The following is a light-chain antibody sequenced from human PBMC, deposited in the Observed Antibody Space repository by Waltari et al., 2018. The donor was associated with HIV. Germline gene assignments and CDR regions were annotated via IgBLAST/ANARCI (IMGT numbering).Light chain of an antibody. Sequence: QSVLTPPPSASGTPGQRVTISCSGSSSNIGRNYVYWYQQLPGTAPKLLIYRNNQRPAGVPDRFSGSKSGTSASLAISGLRSEDEADYDCATWNDSLSGYVFGTGTKVTV. V-gene: IGLV1-47*01. CDR2: RNN. CDR1: SSNIGRNY. J-gene: IGLJ1*01. CDR3: ATWNDSLSGYV.